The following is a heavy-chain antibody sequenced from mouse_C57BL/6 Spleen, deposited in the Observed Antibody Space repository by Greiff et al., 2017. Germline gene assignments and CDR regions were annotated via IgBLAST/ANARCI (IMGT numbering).Heavy chain of an antibody. Sequence: DVKLVESGGGLVQPGGSLKLSCAASGFTFSDYYMYWVRQTPEKRLEWVAYISNGGGRTYYPDTVKGRFTISRDNAKNTLYLQMSRLKSEDTAMYYCARQGVLRYNWYFDVWGTGTTVTVSS. D-gene: IGHD1-1*01. CDR3: ARQGVLRYNWYFDV. CDR1: GFTFSDYY. CDR2: ISNGGGRT. V-gene: IGHV5-12*01. J-gene: IGHJ1*03.